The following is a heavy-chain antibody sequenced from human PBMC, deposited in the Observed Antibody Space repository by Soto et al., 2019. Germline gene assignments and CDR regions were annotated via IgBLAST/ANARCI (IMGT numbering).Heavy chain of an antibody. V-gene: IGHV4-59*08. CDR1: GGSISSYY. Sequence: SETLSLTCTVSGGSISSYYWSWIRQSQGKGLEWIAYIYYSGSTNYNPSLKSRVTISVDTSKNQFSLKLSSVTAADTAVYYCARHPPTIFGVVTDYYFDYWGQGTLVTVSS. J-gene: IGHJ4*02. CDR2: IYYSGST. CDR3: ARHPPTIFGVVTDYYFDY. D-gene: IGHD3-3*01.